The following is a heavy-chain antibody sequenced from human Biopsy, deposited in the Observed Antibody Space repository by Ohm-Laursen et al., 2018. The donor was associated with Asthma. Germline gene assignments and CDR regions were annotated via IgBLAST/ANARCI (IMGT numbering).Heavy chain of an antibody. Sequence: SGTLSLTCTVSGGSITSFYWSWIRQPPGRGLEWIGYIYFSGNTNYNPSLKSRVTISVDTSKNQFSLKLSSVTAADTAVYYCARAGQCSSTSCYNPGWFDPWGQGTLVTVSS. CDR3: ARAGQCSSTSCYNPGWFDP. CDR2: IYFSGNT. V-gene: IGHV4-59*12. CDR1: GGSITSFY. J-gene: IGHJ5*02. D-gene: IGHD2-2*01.